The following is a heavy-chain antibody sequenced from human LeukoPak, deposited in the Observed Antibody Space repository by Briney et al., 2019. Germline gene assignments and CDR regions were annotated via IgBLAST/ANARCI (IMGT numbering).Heavy chain of an antibody. CDR1: GGSISSASYY. J-gene: IGHJ4*02. CDR3: ARGNSSSWPLDY. CDR2: VYTSGST. Sequence: PSETLSVTCTVSGGSISSASYYWSWIRQPAGKGLEWIGRVYTSGSTNYNPSLESRVTMSVDTSKNQFSLNLSSVTAADTAVYYCARGNSSSWPLDYWGQGALVTVSS. D-gene: IGHD6-13*01. V-gene: IGHV4-61*02.